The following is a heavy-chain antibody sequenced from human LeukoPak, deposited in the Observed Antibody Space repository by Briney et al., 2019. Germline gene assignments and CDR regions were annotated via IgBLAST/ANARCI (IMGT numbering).Heavy chain of an antibody. V-gene: IGHV3-74*01. CDR2: INSDGSRT. Sequence: PGGSLRLSCAASGFTFSSYWMHWVRQAPGKGLVWVSRINSDGSRTSYADSVKGRFTISRDNAKNSLYLQMNSLRAEDTALYYCVRDDILTGYPTPFDYWGQGTLVTVSS. D-gene: IGHD3-9*01. CDR1: GFTFSSYW. J-gene: IGHJ4*02. CDR3: VRDDILTGYPTPFDY.